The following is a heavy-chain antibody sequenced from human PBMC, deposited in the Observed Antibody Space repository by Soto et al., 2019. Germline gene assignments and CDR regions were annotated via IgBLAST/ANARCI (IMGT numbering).Heavy chain of an antibody. Sequence: GGSLRLSCAASGVRFSSYAMSWVRQAPGKGLEWVSGISDGDGTTYYADSVKGRVTISKDNPKNTLFLQMNRLSAEDTAVYYCGIWGKDWYYSYGMDVCGQGTMVTVSS. CDR2: ISDGDGTT. CDR3: GIWGKDWYYSYGMDV. J-gene: IGHJ6*02. V-gene: IGHV3-23*01. CDR1: GVRFSSYA. D-gene: IGHD2-21*01.